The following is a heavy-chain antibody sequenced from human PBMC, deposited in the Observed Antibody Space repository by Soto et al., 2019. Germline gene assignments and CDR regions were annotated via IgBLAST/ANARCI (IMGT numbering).Heavy chain of an antibody. CDR1: GYTFTSYG. J-gene: IGHJ4*02. CDR3: ARTPSGMIILDY. D-gene: IGHD3-10*01. CDR2: ISAYNGNT. V-gene: IGHV1-18*01. Sequence: ASVKVSCKASGYTFTSYGISWVRQAPGQGLEWMGWISAYNGNTNYAQKLQGRVTMTTDTSTSTAYMELRSLRSEDTAVYYCARTPSGMIILDYWGQGTLVTVSS.